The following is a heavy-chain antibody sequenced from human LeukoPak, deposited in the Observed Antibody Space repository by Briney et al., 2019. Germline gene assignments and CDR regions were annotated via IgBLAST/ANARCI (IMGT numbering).Heavy chain of an antibody. D-gene: IGHD1-26*01. CDR3: ARKVGAKSPGAFDI. V-gene: IGHV1-69*13. J-gene: IGHJ3*02. CDR1: GGTFSSYA. Sequence: SVKVSCKASGGTFSSYAISWVRQAPGQGLEWMGGIIPIFGTANYAQKFQGRVTITADESTSTAYMELSSLRSEDTAVYYCARKVGAKSPGAFDIWGQGTMVTVSP. CDR2: IIPIFGTA.